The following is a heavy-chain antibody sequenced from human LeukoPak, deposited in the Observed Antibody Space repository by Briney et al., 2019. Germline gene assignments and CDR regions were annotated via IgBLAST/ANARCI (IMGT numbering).Heavy chain of an antibody. V-gene: IGHV4-30-4*08. J-gene: IGHJ4*02. Sequence: SQTLSLTCTVSGGSISSGDYYWSWIRQPPGKGLEWIGYIYYSGSTHYNPSLKSRVTISVDTSKNQFSLKLSSVTAADTAVYYCARDSLSGSYSGYWGQGTLVTVSS. CDR1: GGSISSGDYY. D-gene: IGHD1-26*01. CDR2: IYYSGST. CDR3: ARDSLSGSYSGY.